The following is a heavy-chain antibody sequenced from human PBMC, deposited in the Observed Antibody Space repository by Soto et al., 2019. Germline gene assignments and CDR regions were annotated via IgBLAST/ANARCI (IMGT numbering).Heavy chain of an antibody. D-gene: IGHD3-3*01. J-gene: IGHJ4*02. CDR2: IKSKTDGGTT. CDR1: GLTFSNAW. CDR3: PTVFIGYAFWSGYYT. V-gene: IGHV3-15*01. Sequence: GGSLRLSCAASGLTFSNAWMSWVRQAPGKGLEWVGRIKSKTDGGTTDYAAPVKGRFTISRDDSKNTLYLQMNSLKTEDTAAYHCPTVFIGYAFWSGYYTWGQGTLVTVSS.